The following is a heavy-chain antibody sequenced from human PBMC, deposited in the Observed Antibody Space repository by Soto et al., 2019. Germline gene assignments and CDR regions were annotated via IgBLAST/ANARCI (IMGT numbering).Heavy chain of an antibody. V-gene: IGHV1-18*01. CDR3: ATRPTSGDWPEGNDLYY. D-gene: IGHD1-1*01. CDR2: ISPYSGNT. CDR1: LYTFTNYG. J-gene: IGHJ4*02. Sequence: QVQLVQSRAEVKKPGASVKVSCKTSLYTFTNYGFSWVRQAPGQGLEWMGWISPYSGNTNYAQKLQGRVTLTTDTSTTTAYLELRSLKSDDTAVYYCATRPTSGDWPEGNDLYYWGQGTLVTVSS.